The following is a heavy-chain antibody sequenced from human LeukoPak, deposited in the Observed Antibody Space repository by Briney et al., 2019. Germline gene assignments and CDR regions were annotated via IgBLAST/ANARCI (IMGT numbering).Heavy chain of an antibody. Sequence: GGSLRLSCAASGFTFNSYWMHWVRQAPGKGLLWVSRINSDGSSTSYADSVKGRFTISRDNAKNTLYLQMNSLRAEDTAVYFCARGAYDFWSGYPFDYWGQGTLVTVSS. CDR3: ARGAYDFWSGYPFDY. J-gene: IGHJ4*02. CDR1: GFTFNSYW. CDR2: INSDGSST. V-gene: IGHV3-74*01. D-gene: IGHD3-3*01.